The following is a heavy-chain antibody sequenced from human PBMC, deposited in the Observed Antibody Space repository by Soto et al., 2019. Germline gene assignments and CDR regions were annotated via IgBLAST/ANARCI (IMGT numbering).Heavy chain of an antibody. V-gene: IGHV1-46*03. Sequence: ASVKVSCKASGYTFNSYFIHWVRQAPGLGLEWMGIINPSGGSTSYAQRFQGRVTMTRDTSTSTVYMELSSLRSEDTAVYYCATSYYGSGSHQTMGMDVWGQGTTVTVSS. CDR1: GYTFNSYF. CDR2: INPSGGST. J-gene: IGHJ6*02. CDR3: ATSYYGSGSHQTMGMDV. D-gene: IGHD3-10*01.